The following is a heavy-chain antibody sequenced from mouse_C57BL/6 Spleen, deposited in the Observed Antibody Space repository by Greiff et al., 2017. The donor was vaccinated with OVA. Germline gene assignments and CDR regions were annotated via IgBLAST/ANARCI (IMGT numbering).Heavy chain of an antibody. CDR1: GYAFSSSW. V-gene: IGHV1-82*01. Sequence: VQLQQSGPELVKPGASVKISCKASGYAFSSSWMNWVKQRPGKGLEWIGRIYPGDGDTNYNGKFKGKATLTADKSSSTAYMQLSSLTAEDSAVYFCARLNWDGGYFDGWGTGTTVTVSS. D-gene: IGHD4-1*01. CDR2: IYPGDGDT. CDR3: ARLNWDGGYFDG. J-gene: IGHJ1*03.